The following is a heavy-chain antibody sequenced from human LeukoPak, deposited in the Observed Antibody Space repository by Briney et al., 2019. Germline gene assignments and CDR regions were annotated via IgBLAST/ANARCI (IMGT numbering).Heavy chain of an antibody. V-gene: IGHV3-7*05. CDR1: GFTFSSYW. J-gene: IGHJ4*02. CDR2: IKQDGSEK. D-gene: IGHD2-2*01. Sequence: QPGGSLRLSCAASGFTFSSYWMSWVRQAPGKGLEWVANIKQDGSEKYYVDSVKGRFTISRDNAKNSLYLQMNRLRAEDTAVHYCARDQRYCSSSSCPWEPFDYWGQGTLVTVSS. CDR3: ARDQRYCSSSSCPWEPFDY.